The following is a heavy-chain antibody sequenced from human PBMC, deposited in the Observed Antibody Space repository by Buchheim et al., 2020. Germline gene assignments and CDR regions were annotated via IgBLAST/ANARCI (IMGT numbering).Heavy chain of an antibody. Sequence: QVQLVQSGAEVKKPGASVKVSCKASGYTFTSYDINWVRQATGQGLEWMGWMNPNSGNTGDAQKFQGRVTMTRNTSISTAYMEPSSLRTEDTGVYYWARTYYDFWSGSQNWFDPWGQGTL. J-gene: IGHJ5*02. CDR2: MNPNSGNT. D-gene: IGHD3-3*01. CDR1: GYTFTSYD. CDR3: ARTYYDFWSGSQNWFDP. V-gene: IGHV1-8*01.